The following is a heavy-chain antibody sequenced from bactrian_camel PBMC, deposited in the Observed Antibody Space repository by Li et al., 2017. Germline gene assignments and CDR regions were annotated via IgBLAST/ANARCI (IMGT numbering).Heavy chain of an antibody. CDR1: GSIQRTNC. CDR2: DNGVGTT. Sequence: HVQLVESGGGSVQAGGSLTLSCSASGSIQRTNCMGWFRQAPGKERDWVATDNGVGTTYYGDSVKGRFAISRDNAKNTVYLQLNSLKPEDTAMYYCTKDRSYGTRNWVQSTRGQGTQVTVS. CDR3: TKDRSYGTRNWVQST. V-gene: IGHV3S53*01. J-gene: IGHJ4*01. D-gene: IGHD3*01.